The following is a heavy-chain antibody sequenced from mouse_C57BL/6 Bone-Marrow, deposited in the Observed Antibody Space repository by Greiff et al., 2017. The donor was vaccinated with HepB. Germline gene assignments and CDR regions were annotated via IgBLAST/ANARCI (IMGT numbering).Heavy chain of an antibody. CDR2: ISSGGSYT. CDR1: GFTFSSYG. Sequence: EVQLVESGGDLVKPGGSLKLSCAASGFTFSSYGMSWVRQTPDKRLEWVATISSGGSYTYYPDSVKGRFTISRDNAKNTLYLQMSSLKSEDTAMYYCARHDYWGQGTSVTVSS. CDR3: ARHDY. V-gene: IGHV5-6*01. J-gene: IGHJ4*01.